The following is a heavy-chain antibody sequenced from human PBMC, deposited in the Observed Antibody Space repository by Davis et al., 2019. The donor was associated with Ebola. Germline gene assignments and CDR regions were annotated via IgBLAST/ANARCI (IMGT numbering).Heavy chain of an antibody. D-gene: IGHD7-27*01. Sequence: GESLKISCAASGFTFSSYGMHWVRQAPGKGLEWVAVIWYDGSNKYYADSVKGRFTISRDNSKNTLYLQMNSLRAEDTAVYYCTTDAKLGPRSYYYYYGMDVWGQGTTVTVSS. CDR2: IWYDGSNK. J-gene: IGHJ6*02. CDR1: GFTFSSYG. CDR3: TTDAKLGPRSYYYYYGMDV. V-gene: IGHV3-33*01.